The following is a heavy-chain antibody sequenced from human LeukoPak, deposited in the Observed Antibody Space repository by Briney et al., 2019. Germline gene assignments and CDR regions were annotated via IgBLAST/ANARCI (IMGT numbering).Heavy chain of an antibody. D-gene: IGHD2-2*01. J-gene: IGHJ3*02. CDR2: INPKSGGT. Sequence: GASVKVSCKASGYTFTDYYMHWVRQAPGQGLEWLGWINPKSGGTNYAQKFQGRVTMTRDTSISTAYMELSRLRSDDTAVYYCARDRCSSTSCYVGAIDIWGQGTMVTVSS. V-gene: IGHV1-2*02. CDR3: ARDRCSSTSCYVGAIDI. CDR1: GYTFTDYY.